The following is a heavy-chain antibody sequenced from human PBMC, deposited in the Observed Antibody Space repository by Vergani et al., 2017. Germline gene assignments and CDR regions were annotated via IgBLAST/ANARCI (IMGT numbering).Heavy chain of an antibody. CDR3: ATLPRQKQQQVTS. V-gene: IGHV3-72*01. CDR2: SRNKARSYTT. CDR1: GFTLSDHV. Sequence: EVQLVESGGGLVQPGGSLRLSCAASGFTLSDHVMDWVRQGPGKGLEWVGRSRNKARSYTTEYYAYVKGRFTISRDDSRNSLYLQMNSLKTEDTAVYYCATLPRQKQQQVTSWGQGTLVTVAS. D-gene: IGHD6-13*01. J-gene: IGHJ5*02.